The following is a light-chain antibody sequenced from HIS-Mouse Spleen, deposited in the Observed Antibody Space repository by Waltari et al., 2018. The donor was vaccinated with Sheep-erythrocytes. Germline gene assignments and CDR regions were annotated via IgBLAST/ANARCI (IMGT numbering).Light chain of an antibody. J-gene: IGLJ3*02. CDR3: CSYAGSSTPWV. Sequence: QSALTQPASVSGSPGQSITISCTGTSSDVGSYNLVSWYQQHPGKAPKLMIYEGSKRPSGGSNRFYGSKSGNTASLTISGLQAEDEADYYCCSYAGSSTPWVFGGGTKLTVL. CDR2: EGS. CDR1: SSDVGSYNL. V-gene: IGLV2-23*01.